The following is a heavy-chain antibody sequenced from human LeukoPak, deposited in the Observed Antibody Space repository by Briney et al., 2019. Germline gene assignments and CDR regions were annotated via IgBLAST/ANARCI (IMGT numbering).Heavy chain of an antibody. J-gene: IGHJ4*02. CDR1: GYTFSSYA. V-gene: IGHV3-23*01. CDR2: ISGSGGST. Sequence: GGSLRLSCAASGYTFSSYAMSWVRQAPGKGLEWVSAISGSGGSTYYADSAKGRFTFSRDNSKNTLYLQMNSLRAEDTAVYYCATEGKTRTWNYYQAKPVYWGQGTLVTVSS. CDR3: ATEGKTRTWNYYQAKPVY. D-gene: IGHD1-7*01.